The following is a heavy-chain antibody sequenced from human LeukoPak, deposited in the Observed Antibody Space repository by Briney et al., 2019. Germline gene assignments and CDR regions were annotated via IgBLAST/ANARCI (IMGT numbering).Heavy chain of an antibody. CDR1: GGSISGSNW. Sequence: SGTLSLTCAVSGGSISGSNWWSWVRQPPGKGLEWIGEISLSGGTNYNPSLKSRVTISVDKSRNQFSLKLTSVTAAATAVNYFGRGGRNGSGRVLNVWGQGTPVPV. V-gene: IGHV4-4*02. D-gene: IGHD3-10*01. CDR2: ISLSGGT. J-gene: IGHJ6*02. CDR3: GRGGRNGSGRVLNV.